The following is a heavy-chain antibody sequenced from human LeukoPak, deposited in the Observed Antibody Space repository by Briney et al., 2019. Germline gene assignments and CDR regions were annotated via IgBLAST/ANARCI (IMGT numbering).Heavy chain of an antibody. D-gene: IGHD2/OR15-2a*01. CDR3: VRVDSTDAFHI. J-gene: IGHJ3*02. V-gene: IGHV1-46*01. CDR2: ITPSGGTT. CDR1: GYTFTRYH. Sequence: GASVKVSCKASGYTFTRYHIHWVRQAPGQGPDWMGIITPSGGTTIYTQKFQGRVTMTRDMSTSTVYMELSSLRSEDTAVYYCVRVDSTDAFHIWGQGTMVTVSS.